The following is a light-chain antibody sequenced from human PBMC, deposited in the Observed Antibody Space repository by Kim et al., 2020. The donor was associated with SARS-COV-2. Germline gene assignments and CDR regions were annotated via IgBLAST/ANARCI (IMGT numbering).Light chain of an antibody. CDR3: QVWDSSRV. CDR1: NIGSKS. Sequence: SYELTQPPSVSVAPGKTARITCGGNNIGSKSVHWYQQKPGQAPVLVIYYDSDRPSGIPERFSGSNSGNTATLTISRVDAGDEADYYCQVWDSSRVFGGGTQLTVL. V-gene: IGLV3-21*04. CDR2: YDS. J-gene: IGLJ3*02.